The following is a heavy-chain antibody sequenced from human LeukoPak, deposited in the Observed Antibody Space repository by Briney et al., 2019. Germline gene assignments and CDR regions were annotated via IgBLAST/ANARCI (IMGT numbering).Heavy chain of an antibody. CDR2: IYPGDSET. D-gene: IGHD3-10*01. CDR1: GYSFTNYW. J-gene: IGHJ6*03. V-gene: IGHV5-51*01. CDR3: ARHKRIWFGNYYYYYYYMDV. Sequence: GESLKISCKGSGYSFTNYWIGWVRQMPGKGLEWMGIIYPGDSETRYSPSFQGQVTISADKSISTAYLQWSSLKASDTAMYYCARHKRIWFGNYYYYYYYMDVWGKGTTVTVSS.